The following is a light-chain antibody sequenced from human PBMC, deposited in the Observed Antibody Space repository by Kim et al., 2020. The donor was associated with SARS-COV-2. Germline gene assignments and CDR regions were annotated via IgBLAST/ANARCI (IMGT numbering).Light chain of an antibody. V-gene: IGKV3-20*01. CDR2: AAS. J-gene: IGKJ3*01. CDR1: QSVSSAY. CDR3: QQYGSSPFS. Sequence: EIVLTQSPGTLSLSPGERGTLSCRASQSVSSAYLAWYQQKPGQAPRLLIYAASSRATGIPDRFSGSGSGTDFTLTISRLEPEDLAVYYCQQYGSSPFSFGPGTKVDIK.